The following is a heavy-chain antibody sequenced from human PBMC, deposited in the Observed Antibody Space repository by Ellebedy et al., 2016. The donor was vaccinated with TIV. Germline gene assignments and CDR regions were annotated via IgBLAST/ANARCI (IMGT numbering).Heavy chain of an antibody. CDR1: GFTFSSSW. V-gene: IGHV3-7*01. Sequence: GESLKISCAASGFTFSSSWMSWVRQAPGKGLEWVANIKQDGSERYYVDSVRGRFTISRENAKNSLYLQLNSLRAEDTAVYYCARVVGILTGYYYWGQGTLVTVSS. D-gene: IGHD3-9*01. J-gene: IGHJ4*02. CDR3: ARVVGILTGYYY. CDR2: IKQDGSER.